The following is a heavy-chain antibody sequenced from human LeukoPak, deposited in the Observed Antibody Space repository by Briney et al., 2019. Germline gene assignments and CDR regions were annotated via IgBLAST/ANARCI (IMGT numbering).Heavy chain of an antibody. D-gene: IGHD3-9*01. CDR1: GYTFTSYD. J-gene: IGHJ6*02. V-gene: IGHV1-8*01. Sequence: RASVKVSCKASGYTFTSYDINWVRQATGQGLEWMGWMNPNSGNTGYAQKFQGRVTMTRNTSISTAYMELSSLRSEDTAVYYCARGDILTGYSSLGGMDVWGQGTTVTVSS. CDR3: ARGDILTGYSSLGGMDV. CDR2: MNPNSGNT.